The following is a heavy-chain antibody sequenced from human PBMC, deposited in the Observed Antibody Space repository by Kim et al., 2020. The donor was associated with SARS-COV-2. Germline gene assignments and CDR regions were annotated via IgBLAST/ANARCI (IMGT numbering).Heavy chain of an antibody. V-gene: IGHV3-30*04. Sequence: GGSLRLSCAASGFTFSSYAMHWVRQAPGKGLEWLAVISYDGSNKYYADSVKGRFTISRDNSKNTLYLQMNSLRAEDTAVYYCARDGAWDMVRGIIIKGYFDYWGQGTLVTVSS. J-gene: IGHJ4*02. CDR3: ARDGAWDMVRGIIIKGYFDY. CDR1: GFTFSSYA. CDR2: ISYDGSNK. D-gene: IGHD3-10*01.